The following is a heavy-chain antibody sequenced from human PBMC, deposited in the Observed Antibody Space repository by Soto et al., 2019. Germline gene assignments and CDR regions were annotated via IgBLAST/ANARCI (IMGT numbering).Heavy chain of an antibody. J-gene: IGHJ2*01. CDR1: GYTFTSYG. V-gene: IGHV1-8*02. Sequence: ASVKVSCKASGYTFTSYGISWVRQATGQGLEWMGWMNPNSGNTGYAQKFQGRVTMTRNTSISTAYMELSSLRSEDTAVYYCARGPPSYWYFDLWGRGTLVTVSS. CDR3: ARGPPSYWYFDL. CDR2: MNPNSGNT.